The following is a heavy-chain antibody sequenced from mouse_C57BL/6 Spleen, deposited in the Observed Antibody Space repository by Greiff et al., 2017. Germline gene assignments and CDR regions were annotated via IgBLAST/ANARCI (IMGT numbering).Heavy chain of an antibody. J-gene: IGHJ1*03. V-gene: IGHV1-9*01. CDR2: ILPGSGST. D-gene: IGHD2-5*01. Sequence: QVHVKQSGAELMKPGASVKLSCKATGYTFTGYWIEWVKQRPGHGLEWIGEILPGSGSTNYNEKFKGKATFTADTSSNTAYMQLSSLTTEDSAIYYCTKPYSNYFNWYFDVWGTGTSVTVSS. CDR3: TKPYSNYFNWYFDV. CDR1: GYTFTGYW.